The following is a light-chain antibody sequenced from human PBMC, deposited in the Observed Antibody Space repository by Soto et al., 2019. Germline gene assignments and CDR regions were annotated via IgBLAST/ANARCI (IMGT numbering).Light chain of an antibody. Sequence: QSVLTQPPSVSGAPGQSVTISCTGSSSNIGAGYDVHWYQQLPGTAPKLLIYGNSNRPSGVPDRFSGSKSGTSASLAITGLQAEDEADYYCQSYDSSLSGSWVFGGGTKVTVL. CDR3: QSYDSSLSGSWV. V-gene: IGLV1-40*01. J-gene: IGLJ3*02. CDR2: GNS. CDR1: SSNIGAGYD.